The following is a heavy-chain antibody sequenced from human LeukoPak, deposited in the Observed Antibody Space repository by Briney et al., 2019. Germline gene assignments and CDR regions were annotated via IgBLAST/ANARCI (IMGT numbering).Heavy chain of an antibody. D-gene: IGHD2-15*01. J-gene: IGHJ4*02. Sequence: SETLSLTCTVSGGSVSATNYYWGWIRQPPGKGLEWIGSIYYSGSTYYNPSLKSRVTISVDTSKNQFSLKLSSVTAADTAVYYCARDHCSGGSCYPLGWGQGTLVTVSS. V-gene: IGHV4-39*07. CDR2: IYYSGST. CDR3: ARDHCSGGSCYPLG. CDR1: GGSVSATNYY.